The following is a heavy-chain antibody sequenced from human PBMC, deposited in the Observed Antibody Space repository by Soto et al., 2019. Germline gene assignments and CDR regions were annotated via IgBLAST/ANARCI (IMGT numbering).Heavy chain of an antibody. CDR3: ARGTGYSYGQNYYYYGMDV. J-gene: IGHJ6*02. Sequence: PSETLSLTCTVSGGSIRSYYWSWVRQPPGKGLEWIGYISYNGNTNYNPSLKSRVTISVDTSKNQFSLKLSSVTAADTAVYYCARGTGYSYGQNYYYYGMDVWGQGTTVTVSS. D-gene: IGHD5-18*01. CDR2: ISYNGNT. CDR1: GGSIRSYY. V-gene: IGHV4-59*01.